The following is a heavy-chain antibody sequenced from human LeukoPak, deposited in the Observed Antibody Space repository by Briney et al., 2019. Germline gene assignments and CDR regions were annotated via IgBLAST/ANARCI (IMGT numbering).Heavy chain of an antibody. Sequence: WSWIRQPPGKGLEWIGYIYYSGSTNYNPSLKSRVTISVDTSKNQFSLKLSSVTAADTAVYYCARLGSSGWYPFDYWGQGTLVTVSS. D-gene: IGHD6-19*01. CDR2: IYYSGST. J-gene: IGHJ4*02. V-gene: IGHV4-59*08. CDR3: ARLGSSGWYPFDY.